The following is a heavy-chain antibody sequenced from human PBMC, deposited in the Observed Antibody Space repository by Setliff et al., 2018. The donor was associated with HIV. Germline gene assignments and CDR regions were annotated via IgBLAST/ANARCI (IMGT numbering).Heavy chain of an antibody. Sequence: GASVKVSCKASGYTFTDYGMNWVRQAPGQGLEWMGWINTNTGSPTYARGFTGRLVFSLDTSISTTYLQINSLEAEDTAVYYCTRDLTRTVMTREGPSYYYYYMDVWGKGTTVTVSS. CDR2: INTNTGSP. V-gene: IGHV7-4-1*02. J-gene: IGHJ6*03. D-gene: IGHD2-21*02. CDR1: GYTFTDYG. CDR3: TRDLTRTVMTREGPSYYYYYMDV.